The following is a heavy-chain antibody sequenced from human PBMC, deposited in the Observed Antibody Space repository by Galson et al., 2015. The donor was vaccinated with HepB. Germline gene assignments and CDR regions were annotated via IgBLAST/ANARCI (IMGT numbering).Heavy chain of an antibody. Sequence: SVKVSCKASGYTFTTSGISWVRQAPGQGLQWLGWISTYSGTTRFPQNFQGRVTVTTDTSTSTAYMELRTLRYDDTAVYYCARDRDWNLDLWGQGTLVTVSS. J-gene: IGHJ5*02. CDR2: ISTYSGTT. CDR3: ARDRDWNLDL. CDR1: GYTFTTSG. V-gene: IGHV1-18*01. D-gene: IGHD2-21*01.